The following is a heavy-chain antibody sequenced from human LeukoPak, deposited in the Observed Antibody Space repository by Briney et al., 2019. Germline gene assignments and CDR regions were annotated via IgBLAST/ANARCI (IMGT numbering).Heavy chain of an antibody. CDR1: GYTFTGYY. V-gene: IGHV1-2*02. CDR2: INPNSGGT. J-gene: IGHJ4*02. Sequence: ASVKVSCKASGYTFTGYYMHWVRQAPGQGLEWMGWINPNSGGTNYAQKFQGRVTMTRDTSISTAYMELSRLRSDDTAVYYCARGRIVVVPYFDYWGQGTLVTVSP. D-gene: IGHD2-2*01. CDR3: ARGRIVVVPYFDY.